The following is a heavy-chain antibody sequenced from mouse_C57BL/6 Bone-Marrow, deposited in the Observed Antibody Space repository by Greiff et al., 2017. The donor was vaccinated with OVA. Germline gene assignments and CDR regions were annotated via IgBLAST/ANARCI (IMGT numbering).Heavy chain of an antibody. CDR2: INPSNGGT. J-gene: IGHJ2*01. CDR3: AIMVTTYYFDY. CDR1: GYTFTSYW. Sequence: VQLQQSGTELVKPGASVKLSCKASGYTFTSYWMHWVKQRPGQGLEWIGNINPSNGGTNYNEKFKSKATLTVDKSSSTAYMQLSSLTSEDSAVYDCAIMVTTYYFDYWGQGTTLTVSS. D-gene: IGHD2-2*01. V-gene: IGHV1-53*01.